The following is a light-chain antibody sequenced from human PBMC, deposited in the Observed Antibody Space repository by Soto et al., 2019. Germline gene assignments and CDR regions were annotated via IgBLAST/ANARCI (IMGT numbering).Light chain of an antibody. Sequence: EIVMTQSPATLSVSPGERATLSCRASQSVSSNLAWYQQKPGQAPRLLIYGASTRATGIPARFSGNGSGTEFNLTISSLQSEDLAVYYCQQLNYWPRITVGQGTRLEIK. V-gene: IGKV3-15*01. J-gene: IGKJ5*01. CDR1: QSVSSN. CDR3: QQLNYWPRIT. CDR2: GAS.